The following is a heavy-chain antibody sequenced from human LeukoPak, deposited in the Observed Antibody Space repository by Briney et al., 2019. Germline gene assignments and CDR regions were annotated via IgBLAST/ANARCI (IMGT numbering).Heavy chain of an antibody. Sequence: GGSLRLSCAASGFTFSNAWMSWVRQAPGKGLEWVGRIKSKTDGGTTDYAAPVKGRFTISRDDSKNTLYLQMNSLKTEDTAVYYCTGFYDYVWGSYQDYWGQGTLVTVSS. CDR1: GFTFSNAW. J-gene: IGHJ4*02. CDR2: IKSKTDGGTT. V-gene: IGHV3-15*01. CDR3: TGFYDYVWGSYQDY. D-gene: IGHD3-16*02.